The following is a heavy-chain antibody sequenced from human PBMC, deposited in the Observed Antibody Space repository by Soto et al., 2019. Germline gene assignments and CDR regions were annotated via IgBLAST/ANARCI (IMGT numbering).Heavy chain of an antibody. J-gene: IGHJ4*02. D-gene: IGHD3-22*01. CDR3: ARALYYYDTPYWYY. CDR1: GLTFGGYG. CDR2: ISSSSSTI. Sequence: GGSLRLSCGASGLTFGGYGRNWVRQAPGKGLEWVSYISSSSSTIYYADSVKGRFTISRDNAKHSLYLQMNSLRDEDTAVYYCARALYYYDTPYWYYWGQGTLVTVSS. V-gene: IGHV3-48*02.